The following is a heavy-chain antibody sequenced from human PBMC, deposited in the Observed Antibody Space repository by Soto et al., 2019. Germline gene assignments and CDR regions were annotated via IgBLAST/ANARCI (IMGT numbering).Heavy chain of an antibody. V-gene: IGHV4-59*13. D-gene: IGHD5-18*01. CDR3: ARETHSLSTFYYYYYMDV. CDR2: ISFTGST. CDR1: GDSISSYY. J-gene: IGHJ6*03. Sequence: PSETLSLTCTVSGDSISSYYWSWIRQPPGKGLEWIGYISFTGSTIYNPSLESRTTISLDTSKNQVSLKLSSVTAADTAVYYCARETHSLSTFYYYYYMDVWGKGTTVTVSS.